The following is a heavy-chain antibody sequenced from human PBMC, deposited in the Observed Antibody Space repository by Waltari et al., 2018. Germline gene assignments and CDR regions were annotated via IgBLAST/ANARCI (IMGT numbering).Heavy chain of an antibody. CDR1: GFTFSSYA. J-gene: IGHJ4*02. CDR3: AKDTPTYHGDY. V-gene: IGHV3-23*03. Sequence: EVQLLESGGGLVQPGGSLRLSCAASGFTFSSYAMSWVRQAPGKGLEWVSVIFSGGSSTYYADSVKGRFTISRDNSKNTLYLQMNSLRAEDTAVYYCAKDTPTYHGDYWGQGTLVTVSS. D-gene: IGHD2-2*01. CDR2: IFSGGSST.